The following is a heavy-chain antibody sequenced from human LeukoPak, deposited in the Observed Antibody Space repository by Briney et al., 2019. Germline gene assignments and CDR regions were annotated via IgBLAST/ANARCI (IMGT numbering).Heavy chain of an antibody. CDR3: ARDNMVGATYAFDI. CDR1: GFTFSSYG. J-gene: IGHJ3*02. Sequence: GGSLRLSCAASGFTFSSYGMHWVRQAPGKGPEWVASIRYDGSNKYYADSVKGRFTISRDNSKNTLFLQMNSLRAEDTAVYYCARDNMVGATYAFDIWGQGTMVTVSS. CDR2: IRYDGSNK. D-gene: IGHD1-26*01. V-gene: IGHV3-30*02.